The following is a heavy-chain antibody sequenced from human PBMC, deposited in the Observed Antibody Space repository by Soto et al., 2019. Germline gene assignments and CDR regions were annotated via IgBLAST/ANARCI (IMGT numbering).Heavy chain of an antibody. D-gene: IGHD2-15*01. CDR1: GGSISSDDYY. CDR2: IYYTGRT. Sequence: PSETLSLTCSVSGGSISSDDYYWTWIRQPPGEGLEWIGYIYYTGRTSSTPSLESRVTISIDTSKKQFSLKLSSVSAADTAVYYCAREGSSSPQYFDFWGPGPIVTVSS. CDR3: AREGSSSPQYFDF. J-gene: IGHJ4*02. V-gene: IGHV4-30-4*01.